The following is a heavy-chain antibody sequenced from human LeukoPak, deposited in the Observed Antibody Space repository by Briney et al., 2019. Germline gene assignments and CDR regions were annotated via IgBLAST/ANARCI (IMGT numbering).Heavy chain of an antibody. D-gene: IGHD1-26*01. J-gene: IGHJ4*02. CDR3: ARRIVGATLDY. CDR1: GGSMSSNSYY. Sequence: SETLSLTCTVSGGSMSSNSYYWSWIRQPAGKGLEWIGRIYTSGSTNYNPSLKSRVTISVDTSKNQFSLKLSSVTAADTAVYYCARRIVGATLDYWGQGTLVTVSS. CDR2: IYTSGST. V-gene: IGHV4-61*02.